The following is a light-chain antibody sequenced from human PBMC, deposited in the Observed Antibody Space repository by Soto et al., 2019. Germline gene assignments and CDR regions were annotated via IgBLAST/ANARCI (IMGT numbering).Light chain of an antibody. CDR2: EVN. J-gene: IGLJ1*01. Sequence: QSALTQPPSASGSPGQSVTISCSGTSSDVGGFNYVSWYQQHPGRAPKVLIYEVNKRPSGVPDRFSGSKSGSTASLTVSGLQAEDEADYYCATWDDRLNGYVFGTGTKLTVL. V-gene: IGLV2-8*01. CDR1: SSDVGGFNY. CDR3: ATWDDRLNGYV.